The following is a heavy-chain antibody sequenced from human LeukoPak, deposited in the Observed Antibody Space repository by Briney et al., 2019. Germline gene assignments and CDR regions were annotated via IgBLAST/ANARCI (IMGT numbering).Heavy chain of an antibody. CDR2: IYYSGST. Sequence: SETLSLTCTVSGGSISSYYWSWIRQPPGKGLEWIGYIYYSGSTNYNPSLKSRVTMSVDTSKNQFSLKLSSVTAADTAVYYCARGYYGSGSYSKQDAFDIWGQGTMVTVSS. J-gene: IGHJ3*02. D-gene: IGHD3-10*01. CDR1: GGSISSYY. CDR3: ARGYYGSGSYSKQDAFDI. V-gene: IGHV4-59*12.